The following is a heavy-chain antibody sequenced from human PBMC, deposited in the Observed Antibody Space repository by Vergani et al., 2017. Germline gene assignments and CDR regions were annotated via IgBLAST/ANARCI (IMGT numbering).Heavy chain of an antibody. CDR1: GFTFSSYG. D-gene: IGHD5-24*01. CDR3: AKDGEMATITGAFDI. J-gene: IGHJ3*02. CDR2: ISYDGSNK. Sequence: QVQLVESGGGVVQPGRSLRLSCAASGFTFSSYGMHWVRQAPGKGLEWVAVISYDGSNKYYADSVKGRFTISRDNSKNTRYLQMNSLRAADTAVYYCAKDGEMATITGAFDIWGQGTMVTVSS. V-gene: IGHV3-30*18.